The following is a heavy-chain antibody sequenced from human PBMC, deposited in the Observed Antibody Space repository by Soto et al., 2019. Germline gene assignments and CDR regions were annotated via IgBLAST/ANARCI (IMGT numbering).Heavy chain of an antibody. J-gene: IGHJ4*02. V-gene: IGHV1-2*02. Sequence: QVQLVQSGAEMKSPGSSVKVSCKATGYIFIGSYLHWIRQAPGQGHEWMGSIYPATGDTDYAQTYQGRVILTGDTDIGTAYMELKCLNLDDTGMYYCARGPSEWGQGTLVTVSS. CDR3: ARGPSE. CDR2: IYPATGDT. CDR1: GYIFIGSY.